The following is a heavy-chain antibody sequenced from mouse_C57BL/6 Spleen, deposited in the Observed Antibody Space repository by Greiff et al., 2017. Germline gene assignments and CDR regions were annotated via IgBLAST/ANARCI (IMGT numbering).Heavy chain of an antibody. V-gene: IGHV5-6*01. CDR3: ARHADYGSSYGRYFDV. CDR1: GFTFSSYG. CDR2: ISSGGSYT. Sequence: EVMLVESGGDLVKPGGSLKLSCAASGFTFSSYGMSWVRQTPDKRLEWVATISSGGSYTYYPDSVKGRFAISRDNAKNTLYLQMSSLKSEDTAMYYCARHADYGSSYGRYFDVWGTGTTVTVSS. J-gene: IGHJ1*03. D-gene: IGHD1-1*01.